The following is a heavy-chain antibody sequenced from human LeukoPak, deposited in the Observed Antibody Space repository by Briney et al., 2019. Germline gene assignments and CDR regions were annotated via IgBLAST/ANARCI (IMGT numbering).Heavy chain of an antibody. Sequence: SETLSLTCTVSGGSISSYYWSWIRQPPGKGLEWIGYIYYSGSTNYNPSLKSRVTISVDTSKNQFSLKLSSVTAADTAVYYCARLAPYPGVWASDYWGQGTLVTVSS. CDR3: ARLAPYPGVWASDY. J-gene: IGHJ4*02. D-gene: IGHD6-13*01. V-gene: IGHV4-59*08. CDR1: GGSISSYY. CDR2: IYYSGST.